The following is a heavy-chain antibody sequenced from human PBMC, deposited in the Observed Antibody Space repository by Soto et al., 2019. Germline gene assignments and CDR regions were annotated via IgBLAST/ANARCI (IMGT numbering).Heavy chain of an antibody. Sequence: WGSLRLSCAASGFTFSDYYMSWIRQAPGKGLEWVSYISSSSSYTNYADSVKGRFTISRDNAKNSLYLQMNSLRAEDTAVYYCAREHGDHDSGRMIYLDYWGQGTLVTVSS. D-gene: IGHD4-17*01. CDR1: GFTFSDYY. CDR3: AREHGDHDSGRMIYLDY. CDR2: ISSSSSYT. J-gene: IGHJ4*02. V-gene: IGHV3-11*06.